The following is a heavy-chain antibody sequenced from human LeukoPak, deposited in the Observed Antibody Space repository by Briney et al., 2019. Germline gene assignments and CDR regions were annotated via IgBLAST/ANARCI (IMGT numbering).Heavy chain of an antibody. CDR3: ARHGKGSTYYDFWSGYYDYYYYGMDV. J-gene: IGHJ6*02. CDR2: INPNSGGT. D-gene: IGHD3-3*01. CDR1: GYTFTGYY. Sequence: ASVKVSCKASGYTFTGYYMHWVRQAPGQGLEWMGWINPNSGGTNYAQKFQGRVTMTRDTSISTAYIELSRLRSDDTAVYYCARHGKGSTYYDFWSGYYDYYYYGMDVWGQGTTVTVSS. V-gene: IGHV1-2*02.